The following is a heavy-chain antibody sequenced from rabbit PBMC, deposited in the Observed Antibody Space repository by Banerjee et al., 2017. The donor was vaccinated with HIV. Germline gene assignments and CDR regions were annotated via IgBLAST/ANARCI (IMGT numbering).Heavy chain of an antibody. CDR2: IYTGSSGNT. J-gene: IGHJ4*01. V-gene: IGHV1S45*01. CDR3: ARDRDGDAGYGSLAL. Sequence: QEQLEESGGGLVQPGGSLTLSCKTSGFTLSSYWMCWVRQAPGKGLEWIGCIYTGSSGNTYYASWAKGRFTISKSSSTTVTLQLNSLAAADTATYFCARDRDGDAGYGSLALWGPGTLVTVS. CDR1: GFTLSSYW. D-gene: IGHD7-1*01.